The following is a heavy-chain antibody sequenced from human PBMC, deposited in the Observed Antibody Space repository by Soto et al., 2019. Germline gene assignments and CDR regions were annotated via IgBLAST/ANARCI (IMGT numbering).Heavy chain of an antibody. CDR1: GFAFNDYW. Sequence: EVQLVESGGGLVQPGGSLRLSCSASGFAFNDYWMHWVRQAPGKGLVWVSRIRSDGGVTTYADSVKGRFTISRDNAKNTLYLQMDSLRAEETAVYYCGRVPMAKAGMGIDYWGQGTLVTVSS. CDR3: GRVPMAKAGMGIDY. CDR2: IRSDGGVT. V-gene: IGHV3-74*01. J-gene: IGHJ4*02. D-gene: IGHD6-19*01.